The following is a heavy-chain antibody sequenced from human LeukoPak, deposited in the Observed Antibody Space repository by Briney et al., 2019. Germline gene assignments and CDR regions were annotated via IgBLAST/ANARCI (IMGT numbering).Heavy chain of an antibody. Sequence: PSETLSLTCTVSGGSISSYYWSWIRQPPGKGLEWIGEINHSGSTNYNPSLKSRVTISVDTSKSQFSLKLSSVTAADTAVYYCGSRNIAADWFDPWGQGTLVTVSS. J-gene: IGHJ5*02. D-gene: IGHD6-13*01. CDR1: GGSISSYY. V-gene: IGHV4-34*01. CDR2: INHSGST. CDR3: GSRNIAADWFDP.